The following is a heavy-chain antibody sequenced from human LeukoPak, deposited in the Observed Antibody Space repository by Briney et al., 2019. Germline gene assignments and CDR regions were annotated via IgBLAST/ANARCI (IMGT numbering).Heavy chain of an antibody. CDR1: GGSIRSDY. CDR3: ARRLYRQWSSLVNLAVDP. Sequence: SETLSLTCTVSGGSIRSDYWSWIRQPPGKGLEWVGYTHYSGSPNYNPSLTSRVTISVDTSKNQFSLKLSSVAAADTAVYYCARRLYRQWSSLVNLAVDPWGQGTLVTVSS. CDR2: THYSGSP. D-gene: IGHD6-19*01. V-gene: IGHV4-59*12. J-gene: IGHJ5*02.